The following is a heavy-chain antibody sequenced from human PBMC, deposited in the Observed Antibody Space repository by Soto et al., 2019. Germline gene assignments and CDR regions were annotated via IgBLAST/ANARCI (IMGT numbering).Heavy chain of an antibody. CDR3: AREPEIRRFDWLPAGYFDY. CDR2: IWYDGSNK. V-gene: IGHV3-33*01. Sequence: PGGSLRLSCAASGFTFSSYGMHWVRQAPGKGLEWVAVIWYDGSNKYYADSVKGRFTISRDNSKNTLYLQMNSLRAEDTAVYYCAREPEIRRFDWLPAGYFDYRGQGTLVTVSS. CDR1: GFTFSSYG. J-gene: IGHJ4*02. D-gene: IGHD3-9*01.